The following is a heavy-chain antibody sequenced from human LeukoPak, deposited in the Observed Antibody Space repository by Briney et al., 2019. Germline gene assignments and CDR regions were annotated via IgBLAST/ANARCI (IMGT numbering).Heavy chain of an antibody. J-gene: IGHJ4*02. CDR3: AKSHYGGNSRFDFDY. Sequence: PGGSLRHFCAASGFTFSSYVMHWARQAPGKGLEWVAVISYDGSNKYYADSVKGRFNISRDNSKNTLYLQMNSLRAEDTAVYYCAKSHYGGNSRFDFDYWAQRTVVTVSS. CDR2: ISYDGSNK. D-gene: IGHD4-23*01. CDR1: GFTFSSYV. V-gene: IGHV3-30*18.